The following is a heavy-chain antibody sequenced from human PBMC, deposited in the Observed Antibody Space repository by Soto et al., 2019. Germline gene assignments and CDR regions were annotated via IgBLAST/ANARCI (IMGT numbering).Heavy chain of an antibody. Sequence: GGSLRLSCAASGFTFSSYSMNWVRQAPGKGLEWVSSISSSSSYIYYADSVKGRFTISRDNAKNSLYLQMNSLRAEDTAVYYCAREPRHGSSGSSHFFDYWGQGTLVTVSS. J-gene: IGHJ4*02. CDR2: ISSSSSYI. CDR1: GFTFSSYS. D-gene: IGHD3-10*01. V-gene: IGHV3-21*01. CDR3: AREPRHGSSGSSHFFDY.